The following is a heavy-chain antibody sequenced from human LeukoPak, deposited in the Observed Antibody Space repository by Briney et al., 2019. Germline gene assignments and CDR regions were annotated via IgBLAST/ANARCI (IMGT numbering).Heavy chain of an antibody. CDR1: GFTFSSYA. Sequence: GGSLRLSCAASGFTFSSYAMSWVRQAPGKGLEWVSGISGSGESTYYADSVKGRFTISRDNSKDTLYLQMNSLRAEDTAVYYCAKVLDGTGYWNYYFDSWGQGTLVTVSS. CDR2: ISGSGEST. J-gene: IGHJ4*02. CDR3: AKVLDGTGYWNYYFDS. V-gene: IGHV3-23*01. D-gene: IGHD3-22*01.